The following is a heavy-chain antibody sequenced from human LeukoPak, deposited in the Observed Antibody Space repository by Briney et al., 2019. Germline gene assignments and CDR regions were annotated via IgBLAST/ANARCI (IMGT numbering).Heavy chain of an antibody. CDR3: ARDNSGGSTWWFDP. V-gene: IGHV1-46*01. D-gene: IGHD2-15*01. CDR2: INPSGSYT. Sequence: GASVKVSCKASGFTFTSYYMHWVRQAPGQGLEWMGIINPSGSYTSYAQKFQGRVTMTRDTSTSTVYMELSSLRSEDTAVYCCARDNSGGSTWWFDPWGQGTLVTVSS. J-gene: IGHJ5*02. CDR1: GFTFTSYY.